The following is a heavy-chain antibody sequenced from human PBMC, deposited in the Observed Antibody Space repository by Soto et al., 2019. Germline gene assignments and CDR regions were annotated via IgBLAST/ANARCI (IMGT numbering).Heavy chain of an antibody. CDR2: INPVNGNT. J-gene: IGHJ3*02. CDR1: GYTFTTYV. CDR3: TRSCSSTSCYENAYDI. V-gene: IGHV1-3*01. Sequence: QVQIVQSGAEVKKPGASVKVSCKASGYTFTTYVMHWVRQAPGQRPEWMGWINPVNGNTKYSQKFQGRVAIISETSASTAKIELSSLRSEDTAMYYCTRSCSSTSCYENAYDIWGQRKMLTVS. D-gene: IGHD2-2*01.